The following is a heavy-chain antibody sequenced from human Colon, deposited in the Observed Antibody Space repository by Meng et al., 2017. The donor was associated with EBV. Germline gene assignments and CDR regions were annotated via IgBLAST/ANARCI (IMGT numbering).Heavy chain of an antibody. D-gene: IGHD3-10*01. Sequence: ECGPGGGRPSGAGSLTCSVPVGSSSSGNWWSGVRQHPGKGLKWIGEIYRTGDANYNPSLNSRVSISIDKAKNHFSLILNSVTAADTAMYYCARDNDITLIQGGGFGYWGPGTLVTVSS. V-gene: IGHV4-4*02. J-gene: IGHJ4*02. CDR2: IYRTGDA. CDR3: ARDNDITLIQGGGFGY. CDR1: VGSSSSGNW.